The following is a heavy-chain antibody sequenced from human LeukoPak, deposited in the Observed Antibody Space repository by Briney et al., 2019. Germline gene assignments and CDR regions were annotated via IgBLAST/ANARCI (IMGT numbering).Heavy chain of an antibody. CDR2: ISSSSSYI. V-gene: IGHV3-21*01. Sequence: GGSLRLSCAASGFTFSSYSMNWVRQAPGKGLEWVSSISSSSSYIYYADSVKGRFTISRDNAKNSLYLQMNSLRAEDTAVYYCARALYYYGSGSPYGMDVWGQGTTVTVSS. D-gene: IGHD3-10*01. CDR3: ARALYYYGSGSPYGMDV. J-gene: IGHJ6*02. CDR1: GFTFSSYS.